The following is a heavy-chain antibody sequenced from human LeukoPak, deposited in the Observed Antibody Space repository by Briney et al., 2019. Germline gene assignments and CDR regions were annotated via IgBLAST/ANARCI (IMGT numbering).Heavy chain of an antibody. V-gene: IGHV3-23*01. D-gene: IGHD3-22*01. CDR3: AKDLSSGYYDAFDI. J-gene: IGHJ3*02. Sequence: GGSLRLSCAASGFTSSSYVMSWVRQAPGKGLEWVSASSGSGSITYYADSVKGWFTISRDNSNNTLYLQMNSLRAEDTAVYYCAKDLSSGYYDAFDIWGQGTMVTVSS. CDR2: SSGSGSIT. CDR1: GFTSSSYV.